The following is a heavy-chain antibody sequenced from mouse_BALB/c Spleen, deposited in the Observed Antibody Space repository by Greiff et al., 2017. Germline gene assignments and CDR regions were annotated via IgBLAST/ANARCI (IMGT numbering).Heavy chain of an antibody. Sequence: EVQGVESGGGLVKPGGSLKLSCAASGFTFSSYAMSWVRQTPEKRLEWVASISSGGSTYYPDSVKGRFTISRDNARNILYLQMSSLRSEDTAMYYCASMITFDYWGQGTTLTVSS. D-gene: IGHD2-4*01. CDR2: ISSGGST. CDR1: GFTFSSYA. J-gene: IGHJ2*01. CDR3: ASMITFDY. V-gene: IGHV5-6-5*01.